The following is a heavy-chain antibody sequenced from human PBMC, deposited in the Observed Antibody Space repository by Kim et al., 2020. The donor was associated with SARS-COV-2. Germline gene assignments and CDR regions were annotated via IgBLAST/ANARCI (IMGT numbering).Heavy chain of an antibody. D-gene: IGHD3-16*02. CDR1: GYSISSSTYY. V-gene: IGHV4-39*01. J-gene: IGHJ6*02. CDR2: IYYSGSA. Sequence: SETLSLTCVVSGYSISSSTYYWGWIRQPPGKGLEWIGNIYYSGSANYNPSLKSRVTISVDTSKNHFSLRLSSVTAADTAVYYCARHGGGVTVPYYDYGLDGWGQGTTVTVAS. CDR3: ARHGGGVTVPYYDYGLDG.